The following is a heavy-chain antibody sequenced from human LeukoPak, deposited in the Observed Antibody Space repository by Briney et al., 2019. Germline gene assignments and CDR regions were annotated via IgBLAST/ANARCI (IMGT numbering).Heavy chain of an antibody. CDR3: ARGRRYYYGSGSFH. D-gene: IGHD3-10*01. Sequence: SETLSLTCAVYGGSFSGYYWSWIRQPPGKGLEWIGVINHSGSTNDNPSLKSRVTISVDTSKNQFSLKLSSVTAADTAVYYCARGRRYYYGSGSFHWGQGTLVTVSS. CDR1: GGSFSGYY. J-gene: IGHJ4*02. V-gene: IGHV4-34*01. CDR2: INHSGST.